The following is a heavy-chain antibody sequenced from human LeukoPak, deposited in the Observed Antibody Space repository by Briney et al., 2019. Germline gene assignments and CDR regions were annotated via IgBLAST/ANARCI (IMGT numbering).Heavy chain of an antibody. J-gene: IGHJ6*04. V-gene: IGHV3-48*03. CDR3: AREGRSGYDLTGYYGMDV. D-gene: IGHD5-12*01. CDR2: ISSSGSTI. CDR1: GFTFSSYE. Sequence: GGSLRLSCAASGFTFSSYEMNWVRQAPGKGLEWVSYISSSGSTIYYADSVKGRFTISRDNAKNSLYVQMNSPRAEDTAVYYCAREGRSGYDLTGYYGMDVWGKGTTVTVSS.